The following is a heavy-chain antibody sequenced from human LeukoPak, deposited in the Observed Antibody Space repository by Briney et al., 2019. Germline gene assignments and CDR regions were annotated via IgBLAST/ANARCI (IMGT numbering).Heavy chain of an antibody. CDR2: ISVYNGNT. D-gene: IGHD6-19*01. J-gene: IGHJ4*02. V-gene: IGHV1-18*01. CDR1: GYTFTSYG. CDR3: ARETSGWWLDY. Sequence: ASVKVSCKASGYTFTSYGISWVRQAPGQGLEWMGWISVYNGNTNYAQKLQGRVTLTTDTSTSTAYMELRSLRSDDTAVYYCARETSGWWLDYWGRGTLVTVSS.